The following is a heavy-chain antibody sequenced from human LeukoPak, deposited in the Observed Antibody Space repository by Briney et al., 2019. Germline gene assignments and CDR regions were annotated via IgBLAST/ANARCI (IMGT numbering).Heavy chain of an antibody. CDR3: TTARRRESWNPRF. CDR2: MNPNRGNT. V-gene: IGHV1-8*03. J-gene: IGHJ4*02. CDR1: GYTFTSYD. D-gene: IGHD1-1*01. Sequence: GASVKVSCKASGYTFTSYDIHWVRQATGHGLEWMGWMNPNRGNTGYAQKFQGRVSINRNTSISTAYMELSSLRSEDTAVYYCTTARRRESWNPRFWGQGTLVCVSS.